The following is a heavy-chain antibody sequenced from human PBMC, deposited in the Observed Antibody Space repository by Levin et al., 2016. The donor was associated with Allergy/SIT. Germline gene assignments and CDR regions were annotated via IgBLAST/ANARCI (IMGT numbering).Heavy chain of an antibody. CDR1: GGSISSYY. V-gene: IGHV4-59*01. CDR2: IYYSGST. J-gene: IGHJ4*02. D-gene: IGHD5-18*01. Sequence: SETLSLTCTVSGGSISSYYWSWIRQPPGKGLEWIGYIYYSGSTNYNPSLKSRVTISVDTSKNQFSLKLSSVTAADTAVYYCARGGDPDTAIPFDWGQGTLVTVSS. CDR3: ARGGDPDTAIPFD.